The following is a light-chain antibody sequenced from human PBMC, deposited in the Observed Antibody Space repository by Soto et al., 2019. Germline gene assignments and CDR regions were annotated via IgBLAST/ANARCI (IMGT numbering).Light chain of an antibody. CDR3: QQYYSPPPAYS. V-gene: IGKV4-1*01. CDR1: QSVLYSSNNRNY. Sequence: DIVMTQSPDSLAVSLGERATINCKSSQSVLYSSNNRNYLAWYQQKPGQAPKLLIYWASTRESGVPDRFSGSGSGTDFTLTISSLQAEDVAVYCCQQYYSPPPAYSFGQGTKLEIK. CDR2: WAS. J-gene: IGKJ2*01.